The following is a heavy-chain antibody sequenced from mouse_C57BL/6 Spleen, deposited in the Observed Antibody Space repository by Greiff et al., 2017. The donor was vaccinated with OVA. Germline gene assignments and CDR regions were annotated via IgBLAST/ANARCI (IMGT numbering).Heavy chain of an antibody. CDR2: IWSGGST. D-gene: IGHD1-2*01. CDR1: GFSLTSYG. Sequence: VKLVESGPGLVQPSQSLSITCTVSGFSLTSYGVHWVRQPPGKGLEWLGVIWSGGSTDYNAAFISRLSISKDNSKSQVFFKMNSLQADDTAIYYCAKGGTTAYYYAMDYWGQGTSVTVSS. V-gene: IGHV2-4*01. J-gene: IGHJ4*01. CDR3: AKGGTTAYYYAMDY.